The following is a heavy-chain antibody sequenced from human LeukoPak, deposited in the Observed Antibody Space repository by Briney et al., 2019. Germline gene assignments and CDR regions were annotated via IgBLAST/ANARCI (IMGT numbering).Heavy chain of an antibody. CDR2: INTDGTVT. J-gene: IGHJ4*02. CDR1: GFTFSKYW. CDR3: ATKQWLAPPPDS. Sequence: GGSLKLSCAASGFTFSKYWMLWVRQAPGKGLESVSRINTDGTVTTYADYVKGRFTVSRDNADSTMFMQMNSPRDEDTAVYYCATKQWLAPPPDSWGQGTPVTVSS. V-gene: IGHV3-74*01. D-gene: IGHD6-19*01.